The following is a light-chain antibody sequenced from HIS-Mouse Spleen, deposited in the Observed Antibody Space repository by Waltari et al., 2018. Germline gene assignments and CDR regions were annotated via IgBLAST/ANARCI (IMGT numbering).Light chain of an antibody. Sequence: SYELTQPPSVSVSPGQTARITCSGDALPKKYAYWYQQKSGQAPVLVIDEERKRPSGIPGRFSGSSSGTMATLTISGAQVEDEADYYCYSTDSSGNHRVFGGGTKLTVL. J-gene: IGLJ2*01. CDR3: YSTDSSGNHRV. CDR1: ALPKKY. CDR2: EER. V-gene: IGLV3-10*01.